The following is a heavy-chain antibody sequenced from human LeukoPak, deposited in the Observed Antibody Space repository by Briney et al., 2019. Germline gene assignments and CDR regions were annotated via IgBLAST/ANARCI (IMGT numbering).Heavy chain of an antibody. J-gene: IGHJ4*01. V-gene: IGHV1-69*05. Sequence: ASVKVSCKASGGTFSSYAISWVRQAPGQGLEWMGGIIPIFGTANYAQKFQGRVTITTDESTSTAYMELSSLRSEDTAVYYCARGNWASPFAFDYWGQGTLVTVSS. CDR2: IIPIFGTA. CDR1: GGTFSSYA. D-gene: IGHD7-27*01. CDR3: ARGNWASPFAFDY.